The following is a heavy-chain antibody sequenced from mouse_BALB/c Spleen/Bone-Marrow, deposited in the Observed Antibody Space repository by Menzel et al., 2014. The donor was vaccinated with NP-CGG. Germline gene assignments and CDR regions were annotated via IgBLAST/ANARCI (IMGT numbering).Heavy chain of an antibody. CDR1: GFNIKDTY. D-gene: IGHD1-2*01. CDR2: IDPANGNT. CDR3: ARYRLGTYFDY. Sequence: VQLKDSGAELVKPGAPVKLSCTASGFNIKDTYMHWVKQRPEQGLEWIGRIDPANGNTKYDPRFQGKATITADTSSNTAYLQLSSLTSEDTAVYYCARYRLGTYFDYWGQGTTLTVSS. J-gene: IGHJ2*01. V-gene: IGHV14-3*02.